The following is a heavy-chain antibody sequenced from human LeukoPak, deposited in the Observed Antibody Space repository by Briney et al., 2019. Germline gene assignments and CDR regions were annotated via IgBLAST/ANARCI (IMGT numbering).Heavy chain of an antibody. CDR3: ARERGYSSWWSVWGVDALDI. CDR2: IYYSGST. CDR1: GGSISSYY. Sequence: SETLSLTCTVSGGSISSYYWSWIRQPPGKGLEWIGYIYYSGSTNYNPSLKSRVTISVDTSKNQFSLKLSSVTAADTAVYYCARERGYSSWWSVWGVDALDIWRQGTMVTVSS. D-gene: IGHD6-19*01. V-gene: IGHV4-59*12. J-gene: IGHJ3*02.